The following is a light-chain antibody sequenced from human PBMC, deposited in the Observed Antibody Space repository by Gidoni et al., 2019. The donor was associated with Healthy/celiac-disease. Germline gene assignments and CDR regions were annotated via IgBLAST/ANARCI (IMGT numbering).Light chain of an antibody. CDR2: DAS. CDR1: QNVSSY. J-gene: IGKJ4*01. Sequence: EIVLTQSPATLSLSPGERATLSSRASQNVSSYLAWYQQKPGQAPRLLIYDASNRATGIPARFSGSGSGTDFTLTISSLEPEDFAVYYCQQRSNWPLTFXGXTKVEIK. V-gene: IGKV3-11*01. CDR3: QQRSNWPLT.